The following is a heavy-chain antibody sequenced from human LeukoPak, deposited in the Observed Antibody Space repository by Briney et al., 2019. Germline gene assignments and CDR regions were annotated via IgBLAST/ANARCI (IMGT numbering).Heavy chain of an antibody. Sequence: GGSLRLSCAASGFTFSSYSMNWVRQAPGKGLEWVSSISSSSSYIYYADSVKGRFTISRDNAKNSLYLQMNSLRAEDTAVYYCARAPGIAAAEYYFDYWGQGTLVTVPS. J-gene: IGHJ4*02. CDR1: GFTFSSYS. D-gene: IGHD6-13*01. CDR3: ARAPGIAAAEYYFDY. CDR2: ISSSSSYI. V-gene: IGHV3-21*01.